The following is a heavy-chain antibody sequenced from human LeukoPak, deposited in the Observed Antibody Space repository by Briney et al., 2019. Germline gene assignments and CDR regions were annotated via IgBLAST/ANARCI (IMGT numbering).Heavy chain of an antibody. J-gene: IGHJ4*02. Sequence: GGSLRLSCAASGFTFSSYAMHWVRQAPGKGLEWVAVIWFDGSQIYYVDSVKGRFTISRDNSKNTLYLQMNSLRAEDTAVYYCAKEFDSSGYFDYWGQGTLVTVSS. CDR2: IWFDGSQI. CDR3: AKEFDSSGYFDY. V-gene: IGHV3-33*06. D-gene: IGHD3-22*01. CDR1: GFTFSSYA.